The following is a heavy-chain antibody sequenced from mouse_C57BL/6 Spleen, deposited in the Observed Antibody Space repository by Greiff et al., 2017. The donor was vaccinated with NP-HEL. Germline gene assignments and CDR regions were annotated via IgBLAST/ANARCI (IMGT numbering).Heavy chain of an antibody. CDR1: GYTFTDYN. D-gene: IGHD4-1*01. Sequence: EVQLQESGPELVKPGASVKMSCKASGYTFTDYNMHWVKQSHGKSLEWIGYINPNNGGTSYNQKFKGKATLTVNKSSGTAYMELRSLTSEDSTVYYCAREVGPWYFDVWGTGTTVTVSS. V-gene: IGHV1-22*01. CDR2: INPNNGGT. J-gene: IGHJ1*03. CDR3: AREVGPWYFDV.